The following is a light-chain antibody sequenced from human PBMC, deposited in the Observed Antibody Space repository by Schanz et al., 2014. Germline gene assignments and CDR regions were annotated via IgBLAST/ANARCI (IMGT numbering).Light chain of an antibody. Sequence: QSALTQPASVSGSPGQSITISCTGTSSDVGGYNHVSWYQQYPGKAPKLMIYDVNNRPSGVSNRFSGSKSGNTASLTISGLQAEDEADYYCGSYTSSSTHVFGTGTKVTVL. J-gene: IGLJ1*01. CDR2: DVN. CDR1: SSDVGGYNH. V-gene: IGLV2-14*01. CDR3: GSYTSSSTHV.